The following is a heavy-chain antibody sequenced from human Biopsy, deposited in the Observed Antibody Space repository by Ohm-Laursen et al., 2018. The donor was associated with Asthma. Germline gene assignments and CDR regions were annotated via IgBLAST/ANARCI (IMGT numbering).Heavy chain of an antibody. CDR2: INAGNGKT. CDR1: APSLSSIG. CDR3: ARTYYDFLTGQVNDAFAI. Sequence: SRHAHAPSLSSIGTKWVRHPPGHGLGCKVLINAGNGKTKYSQRFHGRVTITRDTSASTAYMELSSLRSEDTAVYYRARTYYDFLTGQVNDAFAIWGQGTMVTVSS. V-gene: IGHV1-3*01. D-gene: IGHD3-9*01. J-gene: IGHJ3*02.